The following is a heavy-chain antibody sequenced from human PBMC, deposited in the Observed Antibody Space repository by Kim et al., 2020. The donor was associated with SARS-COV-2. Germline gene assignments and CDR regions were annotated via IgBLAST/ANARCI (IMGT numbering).Heavy chain of an antibody. D-gene: IGHD6-13*01. Sequence: GGSLRLSCAASGFTFSSYAMHWVRQAPGKGLEWVAVISYDGSNKYYADSVKGRFTISRDNSKNTLYLQMNSLRAEDTAVYYCARDTQQLEDGMDVWGQGT. CDR2: ISYDGSNK. V-gene: IGHV3-30*04. CDR1: GFTFSSYA. J-gene: IGHJ6*02. CDR3: ARDTQQLEDGMDV.